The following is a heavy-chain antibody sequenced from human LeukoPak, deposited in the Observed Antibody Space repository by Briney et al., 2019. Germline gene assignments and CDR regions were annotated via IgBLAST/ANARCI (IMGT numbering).Heavy chain of an antibody. CDR3: ARGKVDAAEIYYFDY. D-gene: IGHD6-13*01. CDR1: GGSFSGYY. V-gene: IGHV4-34*01. CDR2: INHSGST. J-gene: IGHJ4*02. Sequence: PSETLSLTCAVYGGSFSGYYWSWIRQPPGKGLEWIGEINHSGSTNYNPSLKSRVTISVDTSKNQFSLKLSSVTAADTAVYYCARGKVDAAEIYYFDYWGQGTLVTVSS.